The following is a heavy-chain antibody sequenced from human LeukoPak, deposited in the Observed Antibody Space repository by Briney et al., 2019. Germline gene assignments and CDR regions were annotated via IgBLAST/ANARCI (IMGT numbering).Heavy chain of an antibody. D-gene: IGHD5-24*01. CDR3: ARGGRDGYNFAFDI. CDR1: GGSISSYY. V-gene: IGHV4-59*12. CDR2: IYYSGST. Sequence: SETLSLTCTVSGGSISSYYWSWIRQPPGKGLEWIGYIYYSGSTYYNPSLKSRVTISVDTSKNQFSLKLSSVTAADTAVYYCARGGRDGYNFAFDIWGQGTMVTVSS. J-gene: IGHJ3*02.